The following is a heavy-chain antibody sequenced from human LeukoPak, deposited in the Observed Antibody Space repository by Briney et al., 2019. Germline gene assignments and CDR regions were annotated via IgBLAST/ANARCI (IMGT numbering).Heavy chain of an antibody. CDR2: MNPNSGNT. Sequence: ASVKVSCKASGGTFSSYATNWVRQATGQGLEWMGWMNPNSGNTGYAQKFQGRATMTRNTSISTAYMELSSLRSEDTAVYYCARLVHCSGGSCYPSSDYWGQGTLVTVSS. V-gene: IGHV1-8*02. D-gene: IGHD2-15*01. CDR3: ARLVHCSGGSCYPSSDY. CDR1: GGTFSSYA. J-gene: IGHJ4*02.